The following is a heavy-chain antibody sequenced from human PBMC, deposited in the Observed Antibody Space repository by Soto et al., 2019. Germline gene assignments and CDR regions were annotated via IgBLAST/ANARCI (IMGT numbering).Heavy chain of an antibody. CDR2: INGDGSAT. CDR1: GFAFSHYW. J-gene: IGHJ5*02. Sequence: ELQLVESGGGLVQPGGSLRLSCTASGFAFSHYWMHWVRQAPGKGLMWVSRINGDGSATTYADSVKGRFTISRDNAKNTLYLQMNSLTAEDTAVYYCVRSDWFDPWGQGTLVTVSS. V-gene: IGHV3-74*01. CDR3: VRSDWFDP.